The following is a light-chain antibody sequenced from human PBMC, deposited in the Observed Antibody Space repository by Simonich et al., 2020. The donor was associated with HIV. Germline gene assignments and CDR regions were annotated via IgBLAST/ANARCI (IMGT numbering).Light chain of an antibody. J-gene: IGKJ2*01. CDR3: QQYYDTPYT. V-gene: IGKV4-1*01. CDR2: WAS. CDR1: QSVLYSSNNQNY. Sequence: DIVMTQSPDSLAVSPGERATIGCKSSQSVLYSSNNQNYLAWYQQKPGQPPKLLIYWASTRQSGVSDRFSGSGSGTDFTLTISSLQAEDVAVYYCQQYYDTPYTFGQGTKLEIK.